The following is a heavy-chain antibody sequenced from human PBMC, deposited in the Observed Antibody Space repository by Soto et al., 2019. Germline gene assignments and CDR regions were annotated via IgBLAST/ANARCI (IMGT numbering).Heavy chain of an antibody. Sequence: SETLSLTCVVSGGSISSGGYSWSWIRQPPGKGLEWIGYIYHSGSTYYNPSLKSRVTISVDRSKNQFSLKLSSVTAADTAVYYGVRVPGPWGQGTLVNISS. V-gene: IGHV4-30-2*01. CDR1: GGSISSGGYS. CDR3: VRVPGP. J-gene: IGHJ5*02. CDR2: IYHSGST.